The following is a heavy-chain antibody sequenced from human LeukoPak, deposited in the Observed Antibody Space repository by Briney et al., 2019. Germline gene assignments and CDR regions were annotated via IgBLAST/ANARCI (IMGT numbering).Heavy chain of an antibody. CDR3: ARSPPTYCSGGSCYYYGMDV. J-gene: IGHJ6*02. CDR1: GGSISSYY. Sequence: SETLSLTCTISGGSISSYYWSWIRQPPGKGLEWIGYIYYSGSTNYNPSLKSRVTISVDTSKNQFSLKLSSVTAADTAVYYCARSPPTYCSGGSCYYYGMDVWGQGTTVTVSS. D-gene: IGHD2-15*01. CDR2: IYYSGST. V-gene: IGHV4-59*08.